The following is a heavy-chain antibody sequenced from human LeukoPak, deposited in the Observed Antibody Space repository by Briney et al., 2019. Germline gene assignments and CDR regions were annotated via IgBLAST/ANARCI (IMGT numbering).Heavy chain of an antibody. D-gene: IGHD2-15*01. CDR2: ITWDRDNI. V-gene: IGHV3-9*01. J-gene: IGHJ6*02. CDR3: AKDLGSAITSALVLDV. Sequence: GGSLRLSCTVSGFTFDDYAMHWVRRTPGKGLEWVSGITWDRDNIGYGDSVKGRFTISRDNVKNVLYLQMNSLRPEDTALYYCAKDLGSAITSALVLDVWGQGTTVIVS. CDR1: GFTFDDYA.